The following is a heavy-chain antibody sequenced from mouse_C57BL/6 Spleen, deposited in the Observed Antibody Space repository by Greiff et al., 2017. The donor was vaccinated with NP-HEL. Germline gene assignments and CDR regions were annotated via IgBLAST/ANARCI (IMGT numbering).Heavy chain of an antibody. CDR3: ARGGYYDYDGYYFDY. V-gene: IGHV1-80*01. D-gene: IGHD2-4*01. CDR1: GYAFSSYW. Sequence: LQESGASVKISCKASGYAFSSYWMNWVKQRPGKGLEWLGQIYPGDGDTNYNGKFKGKATLTADKSSSTAYMQLSSLTSEDSAVYFCARGGYYDYDGYYFDYWGQGTTLTVSS. J-gene: IGHJ2*01. CDR2: IYPGDGDT.